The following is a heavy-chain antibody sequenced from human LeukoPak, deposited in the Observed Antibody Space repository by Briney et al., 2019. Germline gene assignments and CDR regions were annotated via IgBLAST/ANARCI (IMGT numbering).Heavy chain of an antibody. CDR2: IKQDGSET. CDR3: ARQRGSGCLDY. Sequence: PGGSLRLSCAASRFTLSNYWTSWVRQAPGKGLEWAANIKQDGSETYYVDSVKGRFTISRDNAKNSLSLQMNSLRAEDTAVYYCARQRGSGCLDYWGQGTLVTVSS. D-gene: IGHD6-19*01. J-gene: IGHJ4*02. V-gene: IGHV3-7*01. CDR1: RFTLSNYW.